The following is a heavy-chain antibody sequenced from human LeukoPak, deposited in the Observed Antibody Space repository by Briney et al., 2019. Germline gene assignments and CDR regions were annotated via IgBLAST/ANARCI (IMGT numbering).Heavy chain of an antibody. CDR2: IKKDGSEK. V-gene: IGHV3-7*01. Sequence: GGSLRLSCAASGFTFRNYDMSWVRQAPGKGLEWVASIKKDGSEKYYVDSVKGRFTISRDNAKSSLYLQVNSLRAEDTAVYYCATEILYYYDSSGYYVDYFGYWGQGTLVTVSS. CDR1: GFTFRNYD. D-gene: IGHD3-22*01. CDR3: ATEILYYYDSSGYYVDYFGY. J-gene: IGHJ4*02.